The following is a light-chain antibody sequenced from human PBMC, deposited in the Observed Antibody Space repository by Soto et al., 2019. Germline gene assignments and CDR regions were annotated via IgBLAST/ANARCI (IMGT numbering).Light chain of an antibody. CDR2: DAS. CDR3: QQRSDWPST. CDR1: QSVSRY. V-gene: IGKV3-11*01. J-gene: IGKJ4*01. Sequence: EIVLTQSPGTLSLSPGERATLSCRASQSVSRYLAWYQQKPGQAPRLLIYDASNRAPGIPARFSGSGSGTDFTLTISSLEPEDFAVYYCQQRSDWPSTFGGGTKLQIK.